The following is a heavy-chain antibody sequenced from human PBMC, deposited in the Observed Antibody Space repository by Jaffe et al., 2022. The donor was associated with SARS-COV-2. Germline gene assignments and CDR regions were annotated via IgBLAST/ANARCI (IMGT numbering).Heavy chain of an antibody. CDR2: IYASGST. Sequence: QVQLQESGPGLVKPSQTLSLICTVSGGSISSVGHYWNWVRQPAGKGLEWIGRIYASGSTDYNPSLKSRVTMSVDTSKSQLSLKLYSVSAADTAVYHCARGKDHEFGMDVWGPGTTVTVSS. J-gene: IGHJ6*02. CDR3: ARGKDHEFGMDV. CDR1: GGSISSVGHY. V-gene: IGHV4-61*02.